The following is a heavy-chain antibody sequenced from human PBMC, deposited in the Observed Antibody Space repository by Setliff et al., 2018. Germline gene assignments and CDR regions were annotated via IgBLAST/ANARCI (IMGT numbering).Heavy chain of an antibody. CDR3: ARDHESQGTIVGPDY. D-gene: IGHD3-22*01. CDR1: GLIFTSYS. CDR2: ISSSSAYI. V-gene: IGHV3-21*01. Sequence: PGGSLRLSCAASGLIFTSYSMNWVRQAPGKGLEWVSSISSSSAYIYYADSVKGRFTISRDNAKNSVYLQMNSLRAEDTAVYYCARDHESQGTIVGPDYWGQGTPVTVS. J-gene: IGHJ4*02.